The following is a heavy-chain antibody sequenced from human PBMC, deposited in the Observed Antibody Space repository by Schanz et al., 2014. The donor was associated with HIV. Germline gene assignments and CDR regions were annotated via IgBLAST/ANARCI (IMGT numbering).Heavy chain of an antibody. J-gene: IGHJ3*02. CDR1: GYTFTNYG. CDR2: ISGYIGNT. D-gene: IGHD1-26*01. CDR3: ARGIVGATPAFDI. Sequence: VQLVQSGAEVKEPGASVKVSCKASGYTFTNYGINWVRQAPGQGLEWMGWISGYIGNTNYAQNLQGRVTMTRDTSISTAYMELSRLRSDDTAVYYCARGIVGATPAFDIWGQGTMVTVSS. V-gene: IGHV1-18*01.